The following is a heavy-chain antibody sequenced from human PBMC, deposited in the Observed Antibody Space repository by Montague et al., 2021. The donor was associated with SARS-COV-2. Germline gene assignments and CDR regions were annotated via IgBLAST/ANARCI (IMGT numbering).Heavy chain of an antibody. CDR1: GFIVSHNY. J-gene: IGHJ6*02. Sequence: SLRLSCAASGFIVSHNYMSWVRQTPGKGLEWVSIIYSGGNTYYADSVKGRFTISRDNSKNTLYLPMNSLRAEDTALYYCARDPYGMDVWGQGTTVTVSS. CDR3: ARDPYGMDV. CDR2: IYSGGNT. V-gene: IGHV3-66*01.